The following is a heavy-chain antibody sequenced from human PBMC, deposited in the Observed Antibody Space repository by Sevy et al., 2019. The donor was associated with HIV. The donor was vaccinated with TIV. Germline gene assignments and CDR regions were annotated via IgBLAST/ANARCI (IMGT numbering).Heavy chain of an antibody. J-gene: IGHJ6*02. CDR3: ARDHVKDGDLGDYYYFAMDV. D-gene: IGHD4-17*01. CDR1: GFTLSDYY. V-gene: IGHV3-11*01. Sequence: GGSLRLSCAASGFTLSDYYISWIRQAPGKGLEWVSYISDSDPTVYYADSVKGRFTVSRDNDKNSMYLQMSSLRAEDTAIYYCARDHVKDGDLGDYYYFAMDVWGQRTTVTVSS. CDR2: ISDSDPTV.